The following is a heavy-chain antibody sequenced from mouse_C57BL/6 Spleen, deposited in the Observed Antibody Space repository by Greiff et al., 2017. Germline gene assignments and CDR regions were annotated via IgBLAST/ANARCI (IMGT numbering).Heavy chain of an antibody. J-gene: IGHJ1*03. CDR1: GFTFSSYA. Sequence: EVLLVESGGGLVKPGGSLKLSCAASGFTFSSYAMSWVRQTPEKRLEWVATISDGGSYTYYPDNVKGRFTISRDNAKNNLYLQRSHLKSEDTAMYYWARDNYCGSSYPYGYFDVWGTGTTVTVSA. CDR2: ISDGGSYT. D-gene: IGHD1-1*01. V-gene: IGHV5-4*01. CDR3: ARDNYCGSSYPYGYFDV.